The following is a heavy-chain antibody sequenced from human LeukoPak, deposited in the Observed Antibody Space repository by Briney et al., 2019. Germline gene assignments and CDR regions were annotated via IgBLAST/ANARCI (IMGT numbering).Heavy chain of an antibody. Sequence: GGSLRLSCAASGFTFSSYGMHWVRQAPGKGLEWVAVISYDGSNKYYADSVKGRFTISRDNSKNTLYLQMNSLRAEDTAVYYCARVDVRYSGYESAFDIWGQGTMVTVSS. D-gene: IGHD5-12*01. CDR3: ARVDVRYSGYESAFDI. V-gene: IGHV3-30*03. J-gene: IGHJ3*02. CDR1: GFTFSSYG. CDR2: ISYDGSNK.